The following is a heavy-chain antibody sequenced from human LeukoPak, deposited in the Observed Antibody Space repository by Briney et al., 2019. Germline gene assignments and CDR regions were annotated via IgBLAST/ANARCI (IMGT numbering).Heavy chain of an antibody. CDR1: DGSISSSSYY. Sequence: SETLSLTCTVSDGSISSSSYYWGWIRQPPGKGLEWIGSIYYSGSTYYNPSLKSRVTISVDTSKNQFSLKLSSVTAVDTAVYYCARKENVYYYFDYWGQGTLVTVSS. CDR2: IYYSGST. J-gene: IGHJ4*02. CDR3: ARKENVYYYFDY. D-gene: IGHD3-10*01. V-gene: IGHV4-39*07.